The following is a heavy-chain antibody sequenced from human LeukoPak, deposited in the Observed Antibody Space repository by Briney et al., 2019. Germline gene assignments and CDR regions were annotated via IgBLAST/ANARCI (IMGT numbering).Heavy chain of an antibody. J-gene: IGHJ4*02. D-gene: IGHD3-10*01. CDR2: IYSGGST. Sequence: PGGSLRLSCAASGFTVSSNYMSWVRQAPGKGLEWVSVIYSGGSTYYAESVKGRFTISRDNSKSTLYIQMNSLRAEDTAVYYCARAKPKNMVRGLIMRRESRYYFDYWGQGTLVTVSS. CDR3: ARAKPKNMVRGLIMRRESRYYFDY. CDR1: GFTVSSNY. V-gene: IGHV3-53*01.